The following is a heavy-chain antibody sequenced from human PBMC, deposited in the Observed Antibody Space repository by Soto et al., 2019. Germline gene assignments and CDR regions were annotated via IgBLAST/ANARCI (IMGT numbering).Heavy chain of an antibody. D-gene: IGHD2-8*01. CDR3: ARNGRGHYHYYGMDV. Sequence: ESLKISCKGSGYSFTSYWISWVRQMPGKGLEWMGRIDPSDSYTNYSPSFQGHVTISADKSISTAYLQWSSLKASDTAMYYCARNGRGHYHYYGMDVWGQGTTVTVSS. J-gene: IGHJ6*02. V-gene: IGHV5-10-1*01. CDR2: IDPSDSYT. CDR1: GYSFTSYW.